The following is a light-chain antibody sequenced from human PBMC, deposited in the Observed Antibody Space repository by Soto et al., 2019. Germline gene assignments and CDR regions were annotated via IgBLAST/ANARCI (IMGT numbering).Light chain of an antibody. CDR3: QHYDNWPWT. Sequence: ETVMTQSPGTLSVSPGERVTLSCRASQSVSSNLAWYQQKPGQAPRLLIYDASTRATGVPARFSGSGSGTEFTVTISSLQSEDFAIYYCQHYDNWPWTFGQGTKVEIK. J-gene: IGKJ1*01. V-gene: IGKV3-15*01. CDR2: DAS. CDR1: QSVSSN.